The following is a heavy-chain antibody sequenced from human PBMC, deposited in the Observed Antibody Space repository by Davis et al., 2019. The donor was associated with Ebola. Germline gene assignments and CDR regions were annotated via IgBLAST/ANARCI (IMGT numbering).Heavy chain of an antibody. D-gene: IGHD5-24*01. CDR3: ARGRDGFTYDF. J-gene: IGHJ4*02. V-gene: IGHV1-69*06. CDR2: IIPIFGTA. Sequence: AASVKVSCKTSGYIFTSYHISWVRQAPGQGLEWMGGIIPIFGTANYAQKFQGRVTINADKSTSTAYMELSSLRSEDTAVYFCARGRDGFTYDFWGQGTLVTVSS. CDR1: GYIFTSYH.